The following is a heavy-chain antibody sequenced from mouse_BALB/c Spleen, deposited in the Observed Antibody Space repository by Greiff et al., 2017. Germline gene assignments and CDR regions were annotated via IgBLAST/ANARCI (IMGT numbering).Heavy chain of an antibody. V-gene: IGHV3-8*02. D-gene: IGHD1-1*01. CDR1: GDSITSGY. J-gene: IGHJ4*01. Sequence: EVKVVESGPSLVKPSQTLSLTCSVTGDSITSGYWNWIRKFPGNKLEYMGYISYSGSTYYNPSLKSRISITRDTSKNQYYLQLNSVTTEDTATYYCARYYGSSPYYAMDYWGQGTSVTVSS. CDR2: ISYSGST. CDR3: ARYYGSSPYYAMDY.